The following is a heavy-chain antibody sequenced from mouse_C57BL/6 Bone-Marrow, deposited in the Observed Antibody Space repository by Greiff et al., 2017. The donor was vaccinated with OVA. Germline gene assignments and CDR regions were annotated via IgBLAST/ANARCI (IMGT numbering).Heavy chain of an antibody. CDR3: ARDLGLYWYFDV. J-gene: IGHJ1*03. D-gene: IGHD4-1*01. CDR1: GYTFTSYG. V-gene: IGHV1-81*01. CDR2: IYPRSGNT. Sequence: VQRVESGAELARPGASVKLSCKASGYTFTSYGISWVKQRTGQGLEWIGEIYPRSGNTYYNEKFKGKATLTADKSSSTAYMELRSLTSEDSAVYFCARDLGLYWYFDVWGTGTTVTVSS.